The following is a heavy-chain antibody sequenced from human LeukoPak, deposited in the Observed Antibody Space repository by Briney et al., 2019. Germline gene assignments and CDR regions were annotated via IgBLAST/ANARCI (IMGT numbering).Heavy chain of an antibody. D-gene: IGHD5-12*01. CDR3: ANRIGANWFDP. V-gene: IGHV4-34*01. Sequence: TSETLSLTCAVYGGSFSGYYWTWIRQPPGKGLEWIGEINHGGSANYNPSLKSRVTISVDTSKNQFSLKLSSVTAADTAVYYCANRIGANWFDPWGQGTLVTVSS. CDR2: INHGGSA. J-gene: IGHJ5*02. CDR1: GGSFSGYY.